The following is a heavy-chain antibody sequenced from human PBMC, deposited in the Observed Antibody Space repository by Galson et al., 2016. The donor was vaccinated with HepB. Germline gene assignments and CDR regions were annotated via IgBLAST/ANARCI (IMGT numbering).Heavy chain of an antibody. J-gene: IGHJ4*02. D-gene: IGHD6-6*01. CDR1: GFTFSTYG. Sequence: SLRLSCAASGFTFSTYGMHWVRQAPGKGLEWLSYISPSSSTIYYADSVQGRFTISRDNANNLLYLHMSSLRAEDTAMYFCARGLWGSSSPSLFDYWGQGTLVTVSS. V-gene: IGHV3-48*01. CDR2: ISPSSSTI. CDR3: ARGLWGSSSPSLFDY.